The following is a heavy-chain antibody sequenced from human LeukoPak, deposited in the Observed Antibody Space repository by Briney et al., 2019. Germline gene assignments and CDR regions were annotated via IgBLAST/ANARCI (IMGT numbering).Heavy chain of an antibody. Sequence: GGSLRLSCAASGFTFSSYGMHWVRQAPGKGLEWVAFIRYDGSNKYYADSVKGRFTISRDNSKNTLYLQMNSLRAEDTAIYYCAREQGDFDAFDIWGQGTMVTVSS. CDR1: GFTFSSYG. D-gene: IGHD3-16*01. V-gene: IGHV3-30*02. J-gene: IGHJ3*02. CDR3: AREQGDFDAFDI. CDR2: IRYDGSNK.